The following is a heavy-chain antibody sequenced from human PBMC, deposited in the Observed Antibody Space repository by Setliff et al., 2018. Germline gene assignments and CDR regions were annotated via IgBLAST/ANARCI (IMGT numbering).Heavy chain of an antibody. J-gene: IGHJ6*03. CDR3: ARTGTYRYFDH. V-gene: IGHV4-61*02. CDR1: GDSISRAKYY. D-gene: IGHD1-1*01. Sequence: SETLSLTCTVSGDSISRAKYYWSWIRQSAGKGLECIGRIYTDGSTKYNPSLNSRVTLLIDTAKNQFSLKLTSVTAADTAVYYCARTGTYRYFDHWGRGTTVTVS. CDR2: IYTDGST.